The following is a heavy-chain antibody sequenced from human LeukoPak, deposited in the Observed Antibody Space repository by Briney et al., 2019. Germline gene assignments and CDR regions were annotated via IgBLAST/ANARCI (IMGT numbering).Heavy chain of an antibody. V-gene: IGHV3-30*04. CDR3: AKGKYYDPVYPN. Sequence: PGGSLRLSCAASGFTFSSYAMHWVRQAPGKGLEWVALISYDGSNKYYADSVKGRFTISRDNSKNTLYLQMNSLRAEDTAVYYCAKGKYYDPVYPNWGQGTLVTVSS. CDR1: GFTFSSYA. CDR2: ISYDGSNK. J-gene: IGHJ4*02. D-gene: IGHD3-22*01.